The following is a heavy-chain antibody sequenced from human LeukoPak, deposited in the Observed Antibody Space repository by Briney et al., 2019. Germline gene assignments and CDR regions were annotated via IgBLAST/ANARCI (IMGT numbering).Heavy chain of an antibody. CDR1: GHTFTSYY. Sequence: ASVKVSCTASGHTFTSYYMHWVRQAPGQGLERMGIINPSGGSTSYAQKLQGRVTMTTDTSTSTAYMELRSLRSDDTAVYYCASGWTSCLRCLDYWGQGTLVTVSS. D-gene: IGHD2-2*01. CDR2: INPSGGST. J-gene: IGHJ4*02. V-gene: IGHV1-46*01. CDR3: ASGWTSCLRCLDY.